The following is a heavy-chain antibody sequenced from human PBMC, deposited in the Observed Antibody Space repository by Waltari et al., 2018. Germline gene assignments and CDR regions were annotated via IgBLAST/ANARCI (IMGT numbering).Heavy chain of an antibody. Sequence: EVQLVQSGAEVKKPGATVKISCKASGYTFTAYYMHWVQQAPGKGLEWMGRVDPEDGETIYAEKFQGRVTITADTSTDTAYMELSSLRSEDTAVYYCATQAVLRYFDWLLNGPFGYWGQGTLVTVSS. CDR2: VDPEDGET. J-gene: IGHJ4*02. CDR1: GYTFTAYY. CDR3: ATQAVLRYFDWLLNGPFGY. D-gene: IGHD3-9*01. V-gene: IGHV1-69-2*01.